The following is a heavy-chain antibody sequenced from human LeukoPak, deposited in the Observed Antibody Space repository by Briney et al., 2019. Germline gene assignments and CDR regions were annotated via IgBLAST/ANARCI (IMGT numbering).Heavy chain of an antibody. Sequence: SQTLSLTCTVSGGSISSGGYYWSWIRQHPGKGLEWIGYIYYSGSTYYNPSLKSRVTISVDTSKNQFSLKLSSVTAADTAVYYCARDCQMVRGASNYYYGMDVGGQGTTVTVSS. CDR1: GGSISSGGYY. V-gene: IGHV4-31*03. CDR2: IYYSGST. J-gene: IGHJ6*02. CDR3: ARDCQMVRGASNYYYGMDV. D-gene: IGHD3-10*01.